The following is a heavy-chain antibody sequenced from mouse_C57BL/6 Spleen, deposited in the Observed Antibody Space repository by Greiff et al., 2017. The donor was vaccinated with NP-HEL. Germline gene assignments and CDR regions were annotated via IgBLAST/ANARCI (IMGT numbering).Heavy chain of an antibody. J-gene: IGHJ3*01. CDR3: ARGGSNYVPVAY. CDR2: IYPGSGST. V-gene: IGHV1-55*01. Sequence: VQLQQSGAELVKPGASVKMSCKASGYTFTSYWITWVKQRPGQGLEWIGDIYPGSGSTNYNEKFKSKATLTVDTSSSTAYMQLSSLTSEDSAVYYCARGGSNYVPVAYWGQGTLVTVSA. D-gene: IGHD2-5*01. CDR1: GYTFTSYW.